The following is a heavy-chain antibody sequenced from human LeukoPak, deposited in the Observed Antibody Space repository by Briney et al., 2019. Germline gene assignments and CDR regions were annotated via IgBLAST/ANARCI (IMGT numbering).Heavy chain of an antibody. CDR3: ARATWLPVGLYYYDSSGYYYYFDS. CDR2: IYYSGST. Sequence: SETLSLTCTVSGGSISSYYWSWIRQPPGKGLEWIGYIYYSGSTNYNPSLKSRVTISVDTSKNQFSLRLSSVTAADTAVYYCARATWLPVGLYYYDSSGYYYYFDSWGQGTLVTVSS. CDR1: GGSISSYY. V-gene: IGHV4-59*01. J-gene: IGHJ4*02. D-gene: IGHD3-22*01.